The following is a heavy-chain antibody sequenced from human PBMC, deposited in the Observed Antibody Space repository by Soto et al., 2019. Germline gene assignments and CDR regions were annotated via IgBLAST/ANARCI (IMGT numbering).Heavy chain of an antibody. CDR1: GVTFSSET. J-gene: IGHJ4*02. CDR2: IIPLFGTA. V-gene: IGHV1-69*06. CDR3: AREGRGKKAGYNGLVSLGY. Sequence: QVQLVQSGADVKKPGSSVKVSCQASGVTFSSETLGWVRQAPGQGLEWVGGIIPLFGTASYAQKFQGRVTITADKSTNTASLELSSLRSDDTAVYYCAREGRGKKAGYNGLVSLGYWGQGTLVTVSS. D-gene: IGHD2-2*02.